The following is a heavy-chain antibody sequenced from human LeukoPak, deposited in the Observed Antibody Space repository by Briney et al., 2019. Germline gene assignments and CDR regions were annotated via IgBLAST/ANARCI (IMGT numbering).Heavy chain of an antibody. V-gene: IGHV4-59*01. J-gene: IGHJ6*02. D-gene: IGHD5-18*01. Sequence: SETLSLTCTVSGGSISSYYWSWIRQPPGKGLEWIGHIYYSGSTNYNPSLKSRVTISVDTSKNQFSLKLSSVTAADTAVYYCARDKGRLGYSYGYEGYYYYGMDVWGQGTTVTVSS. CDR2: IYYSGST. CDR3: ARDKGRLGYSYGYEGYYYYGMDV. CDR1: GGSISSYY.